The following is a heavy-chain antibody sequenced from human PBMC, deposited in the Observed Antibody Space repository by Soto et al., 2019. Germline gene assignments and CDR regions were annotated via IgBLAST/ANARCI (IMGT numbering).Heavy chain of an antibody. Sequence: EVQLLESGGGLVQPGGSLRLSCVASGFTFTNYAMSWVRQAPGKGLEWVSGISGSGIATYYAGSVKGRFTISRDNSKNSVYLQMNSLRAEDTAVYNGAKVSTGNDYNPIDCWGQGTLVTVSS. CDR1: GFTFTNYA. V-gene: IGHV3-23*01. J-gene: IGHJ4*01. D-gene: IGHD3-10*01. CDR2: ISGSGIAT. CDR3: AKVSTGNDYNPIDC.